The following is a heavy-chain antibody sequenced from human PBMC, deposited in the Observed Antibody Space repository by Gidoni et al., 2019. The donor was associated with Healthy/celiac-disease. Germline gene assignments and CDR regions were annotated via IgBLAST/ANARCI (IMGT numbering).Heavy chain of an antibody. D-gene: IGHD1-26*01. V-gene: IGHV3-33*01. CDR1: GFTFRGYG. J-gene: IGHJ6*02. CDR3: ARDRRRGDYYYGMDV. Sequence: QGQLVESGGGVVQHGRSLRLSCAASGFTFRGYGMHWVRQAPGKGLEWVEVIWYDGSNKYYADSVEGRFTISRDNSKNTLYLQMNSLRAEDTAVYYCARDRRRGDYYYGMDVWGQGTTVTVSS. CDR2: IWYDGSNK.